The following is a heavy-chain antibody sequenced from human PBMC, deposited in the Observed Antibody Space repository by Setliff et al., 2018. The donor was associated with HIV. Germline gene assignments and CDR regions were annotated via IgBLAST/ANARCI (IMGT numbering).Heavy chain of an antibody. CDR2: ISSSGTT. D-gene: IGHD3-9*01. V-gene: IGHV4-4*09. CDR1: DDSFSNYD. Sequence: SETLSLTCVVSDDSFSNYDWTWIRQSPGKALEWIGYISSSGTTNYNPSLRSRVTISMETSNTRFSLWLRSATAADTAVYYCAREAEQDYDVVTETLVEGAYIQFWGQGSLVTVSS. CDR3: AREAEQDYDVVTETLVEGAYIQF. J-gene: IGHJ1*01.